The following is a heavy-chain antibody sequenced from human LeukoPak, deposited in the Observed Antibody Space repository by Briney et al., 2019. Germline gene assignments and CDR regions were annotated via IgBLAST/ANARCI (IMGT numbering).Heavy chain of an antibody. CDR1: GFMFSSNW. CDR3: AKEGRSLQTY. CDR2: IKEDGTET. J-gene: IGHJ4*02. V-gene: IGHV3-7*03. D-gene: IGHD5-24*01. Sequence: GGSLRLPCAASGFMFSSNWMSWVRLAPGKGLEWVANIKEDGTETYYVDSVKGRFTISRDNAKNSLYLQMNSLRVEDTAVYYCAKEGRSLQTYWGQGTLVTVSS.